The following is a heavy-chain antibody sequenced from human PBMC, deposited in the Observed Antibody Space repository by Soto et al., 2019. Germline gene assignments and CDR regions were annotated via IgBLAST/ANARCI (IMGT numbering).Heavy chain of an antibody. CDR2: ISYDGSNK. J-gene: IGHJ4*02. D-gene: IGHD6-6*01. Sequence: GGSLRLSCAASGFTFSSYGRHWVRQAPGKGLEWVAVISYDGSNKYYADSVKGRFTISRDNSKNTLYLQMNSLRAEDTAVYYCAKDTSIAARNADYWGQGTLVTSPQ. V-gene: IGHV3-30*18. CDR1: GFTFSSYG. CDR3: AKDTSIAARNADY.